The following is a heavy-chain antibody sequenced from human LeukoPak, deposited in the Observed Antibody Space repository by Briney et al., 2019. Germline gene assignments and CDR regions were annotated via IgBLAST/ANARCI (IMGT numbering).Heavy chain of an antibody. V-gene: IGHV3-74*01. Sequence: PGGSLRLSCAASGFTFSSYWMHWVRQAPGKGLVWVSRINSDGSSTSYADSVKGRFTISRDNAKNTLYLQMNSLRVEDTAVYYCARDPYDILTGYYRTLDYWGQGTLVTVSS. CDR2: INSDGSST. CDR1: GFTFSSYW. D-gene: IGHD3-9*01. CDR3: ARDPYDILTGYYRTLDY. J-gene: IGHJ4*02.